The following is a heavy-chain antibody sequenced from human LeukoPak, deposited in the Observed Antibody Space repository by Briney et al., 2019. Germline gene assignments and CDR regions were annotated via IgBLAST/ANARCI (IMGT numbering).Heavy chain of an antibody. D-gene: IGHD6-13*01. CDR3: ASRAAAHWYFDL. Sequence: GGSLRLSCAASGFTFSSYSMNWVRQAPGKGLEWVSYISSSGSTIYYADSVKGRFTISRDNAKNSLYLQMNSLRAQDTAVYYCASRAAAHWYFDLWGRGTLVTVSS. V-gene: IGHV3-48*04. CDR1: GFTFSSYS. J-gene: IGHJ2*01. CDR2: ISSSGSTI.